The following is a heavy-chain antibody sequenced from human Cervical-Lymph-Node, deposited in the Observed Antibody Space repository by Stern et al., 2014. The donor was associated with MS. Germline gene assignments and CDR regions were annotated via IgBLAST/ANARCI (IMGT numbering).Heavy chain of an antibody. D-gene: IGHD1-26*01. Sequence: VQLVESGGGLVQPGGSLRLSCAASGFTSSDHYLDWVRQAPGKGLAWVGRTRNKANRYTTVYAASLTDRFAISRDDSENSVYLQMNSLKIEDTAVYYCARGYHSFDVWGQGTTVTVSS. CDR1: GFTSSDHY. V-gene: IGHV3-72*01. CDR3: ARGYHSFDV. CDR2: TRNKANRYTT. J-gene: IGHJ6*02.